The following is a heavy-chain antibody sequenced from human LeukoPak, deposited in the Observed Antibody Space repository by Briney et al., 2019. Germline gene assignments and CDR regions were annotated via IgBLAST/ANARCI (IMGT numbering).Heavy chain of an antibody. CDR3: ATHVLLWSNYFDY. CDR1: GYTLTELS. V-gene: IGHV1-24*01. Sequence: ASVKVSCKVSGYTLTELSMHWVRQDPGKGLEWMGGFDPEDGETIYAQKFQGRVTMTEDTSTDTAYMELSSLRSEDTAVYYCATHVLLWSNYFDYWGQGTLVTVSS. CDR2: FDPEDGET. D-gene: IGHD3-10*01. J-gene: IGHJ4*02.